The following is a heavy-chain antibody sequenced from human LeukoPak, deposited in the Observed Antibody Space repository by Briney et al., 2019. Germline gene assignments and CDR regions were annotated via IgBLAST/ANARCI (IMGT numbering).Heavy chain of an antibody. CDR1: GYSISSGYY. CDR2: IYHSGST. J-gene: IGHJ4*02. Sequence: SETLSLTCTVSGYSISSGYYWGWIRQPPGKGLEWIGSIYHSGSTYYNPSLKSRVTISVDTSENQFSLKLSSVTAADTAVYYCARGPNYFASYYFDYWGQGTLVTVSS. V-gene: IGHV4-38-2*02. CDR3: ARGPNYFASYYFDY. D-gene: IGHD2/OR15-2a*01.